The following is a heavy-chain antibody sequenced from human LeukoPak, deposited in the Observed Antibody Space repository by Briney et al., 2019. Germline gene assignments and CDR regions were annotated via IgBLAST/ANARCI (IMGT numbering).Heavy chain of an antibody. CDR3: ERGDSSGYSVRNWFDP. J-gene: IGHJ5*02. CDR1: GGSINY. Sequence: PSETLSLTCTVSGGSINYWSWIRQPPGKGLEWVGYIYYSGSTNYNPSLKSPVTISVDTSTHQFSLKLSSVTAADPAVYYCERGDSSGYSVRNWFDPWGQGTLVTVSS. CDR2: IYYSGST. D-gene: IGHD3-22*01. V-gene: IGHV4-59*12.